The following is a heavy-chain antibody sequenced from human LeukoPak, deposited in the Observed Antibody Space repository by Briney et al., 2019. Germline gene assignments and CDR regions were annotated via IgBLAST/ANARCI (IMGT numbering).Heavy chain of an antibody. D-gene: IGHD4/OR15-4a*01. J-gene: IGHJ4*02. CDR3: ARDDDYNPLVH. Sequence: ASVKVSCKAPGGTFRTNAISWVRQAPGQGLEWMGWISTNNGDTKYGKKFQGRVSMTTDTSTSTTYMEVRSLRSDDTAVYYCARDDDYNPLVHWGQGTLVTVSS. V-gene: IGHV1-18*01. CDR1: GGTFRTNA. CDR2: ISTNNGDT.